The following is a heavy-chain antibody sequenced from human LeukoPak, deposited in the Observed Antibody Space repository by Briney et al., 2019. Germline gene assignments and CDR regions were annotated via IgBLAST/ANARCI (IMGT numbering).Heavy chain of an antibody. CDR2: IGTAGDT. D-gene: IGHD3-16*01. Sequence: GGSLRLSCAASGFTFSSYDMHWVRQATGKGLEWVSAIGTAGDTHYPGSVKGRFTISRENAKNSLYLQMNSLRAGDTAVYYCARGLWGSAYDAFDIWGQGTMVTVSS. J-gene: IGHJ3*02. V-gene: IGHV3-13*01. CDR3: ARGLWGSAYDAFDI. CDR1: GFTFSSYD.